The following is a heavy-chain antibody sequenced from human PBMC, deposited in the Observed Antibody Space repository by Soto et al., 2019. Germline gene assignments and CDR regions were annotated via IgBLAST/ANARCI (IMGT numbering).Heavy chain of an antibody. Sequence: SETLSLTCAVYGGSFSGYYWSWIRQPPGKGLEWIGEINHSGSTNYNPSLKSRVTISVDTSKNQFSLKLSSVTAADTAVYYCARDPGERGYSYGYGWFDPWGQGTLVTVSS. CDR2: INHSGST. D-gene: IGHD5-18*01. CDR3: ARDPGERGYSYGYGWFDP. V-gene: IGHV4-34*01. CDR1: GGSFSGYY. J-gene: IGHJ5*02.